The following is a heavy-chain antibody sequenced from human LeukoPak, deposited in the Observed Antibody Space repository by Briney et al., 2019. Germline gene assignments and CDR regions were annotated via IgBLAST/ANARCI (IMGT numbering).Heavy chain of an antibody. V-gene: IGHV1-8*01. D-gene: IGHD4-17*01. CDR1: GYTFTSYD. CDR2: MNPNSGNT. J-gene: IGHJ6*02. Sequence: GASVKVSCKASGYTFTSYDINWVRQATGQGLEWMGWMNPNSGNTGYAQKFQGRVTMTRNTSISTAYMELSSLRSEDTAVYYCARGYGDLLEPYGMDVWGQGTTVTVSS. CDR3: ARGYGDLLEPYGMDV.